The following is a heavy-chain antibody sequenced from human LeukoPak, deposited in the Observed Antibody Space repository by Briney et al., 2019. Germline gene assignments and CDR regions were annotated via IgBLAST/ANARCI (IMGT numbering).Heavy chain of an antibody. D-gene: IGHD5-24*01. Sequence: TGGSLRLSCAASEFTFSSYAKNWVRQAPGKGLEFVSIISGNGDNTFYANSVRGRFTVSRDNSKNTLYLQMASLRPEDMAVYYCARSRDGYNVVDYWGQGTLVTVSS. CDR1: EFTFSSYA. CDR2: ISGNGDNT. J-gene: IGHJ4*02. CDR3: ARSRDGYNVVDY. V-gene: IGHV3-64*01.